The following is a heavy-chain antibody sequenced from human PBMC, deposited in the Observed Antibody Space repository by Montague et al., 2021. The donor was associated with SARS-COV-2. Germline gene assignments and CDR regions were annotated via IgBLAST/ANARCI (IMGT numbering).Heavy chain of an antibody. Sequence: SETLSLTCTVSGGSISNILFYWGWIRQSPGKGLEWIGNIYYGGXTXYXXXXKXRVTISVDTSKNQFSLNLTSVTAADTATYYCARHVDTCVGSCRNWYFDHWGRGTLVTVSS. V-gene: IGHV4-39*01. CDR2: IYYGGXT. D-gene: IGHD2-15*01. CDR3: ARHVDTCVGSCRNWYFDH. J-gene: IGHJ2*01. CDR1: GGSISNILFY.